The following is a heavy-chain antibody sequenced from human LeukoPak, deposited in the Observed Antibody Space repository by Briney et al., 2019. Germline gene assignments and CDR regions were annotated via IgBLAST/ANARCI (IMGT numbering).Heavy chain of an antibody. D-gene: IGHD2-21*02. CDR2: INPSGGST. J-gene: IGHJ4*02. V-gene: IGHV1-46*01. CDR1: GYTFTNYY. CDR3: ARGEGRAYCGGDCYLMY. Sequence: GASVKVSCKASGYTFTNYYIHWVRQAPGQGLECMGIINPSGGSTSYAQKFQGRVTMTRDMSTSTVYMELSSLRSEDTAVYYCARGEGRAYCGGDCYLMYWGQGTLVTVSS.